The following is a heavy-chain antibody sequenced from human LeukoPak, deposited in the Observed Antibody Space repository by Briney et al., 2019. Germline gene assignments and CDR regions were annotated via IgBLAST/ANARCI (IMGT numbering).Heavy chain of an antibody. Sequence: PGGSLRLSCAASGFTFSSYEMNWVRQAPGKGLEWVSYISSSGNPMYYADSVKGRFTISRDNTKNSLSLQMNSLRADDTAVYYCARGWGSVGAHFDYWGQGTLVTVSS. CDR3: ARGWGSVGAHFDY. CDR2: ISSSGNPM. J-gene: IGHJ4*02. CDR1: GFTFSSYE. V-gene: IGHV3-48*03. D-gene: IGHD1-26*01.